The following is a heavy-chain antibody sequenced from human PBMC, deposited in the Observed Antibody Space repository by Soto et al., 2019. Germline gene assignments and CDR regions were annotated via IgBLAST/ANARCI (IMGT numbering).Heavy chain of an antibody. D-gene: IGHD3-3*01. CDR2: IYYSGST. CDR1: GGSISSSSYY. Sequence: SETLSLTCTVSGGSISSSSYYWGWIRQPPGKGLEWIGSIYYSGSTYYNPSLKSRVTISVDTSKNQFSLKLSSVTAADTAVYYCARHGECTIFGVVIINAVCAFDIWGQGTMVTVSS. V-gene: IGHV4-39*01. J-gene: IGHJ3*02. CDR3: ARHGECTIFGVVIINAVCAFDI.